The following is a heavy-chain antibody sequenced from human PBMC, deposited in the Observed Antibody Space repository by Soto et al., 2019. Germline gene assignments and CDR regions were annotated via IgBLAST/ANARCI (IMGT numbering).Heavy chain of an antibody. J-gene: IGHJ1*01. CDR2: ISGRGDSS. CDR1: GFTFSSYA. D-gene: IGHD2-2*01. V-gene: IGHV3-23*01. Sequence: GGSLRLSCAASGFTFSSYAMSWVRQAPGKGLEWVSAISGRGDSSYYADSVKGRFTISRDNSKNTLYLQMNSLRAEDTAVYYCANAYCSSTSCRAEYFQHWGQGTLVTVSS. CDR3: ANAYCSSTSCRAEYFQH.